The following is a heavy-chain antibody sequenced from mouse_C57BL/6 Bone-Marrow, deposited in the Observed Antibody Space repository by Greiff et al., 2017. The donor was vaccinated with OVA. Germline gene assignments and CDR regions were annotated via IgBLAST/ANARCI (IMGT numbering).Heavy chain of an antibody. CDR2: IWRGGST. J-gene: IGHJ2*01. CDR3: AKTGATGTFDY. Sequence: VMLVESGPGLVQPSQSLSITCTVSGFSLTSYGVHWVRQSPGKGLEWLGVIWRGGSTDYNAAFMSRLSLTKDNSKSQVFFKMNSLQADDTAIYYCAKTGATGTFDYWGQGTTLTVSS. CDR1: GFSLTSYG. V-gene: IGHV2-5*01. D-gene: IGHD3-2*01.